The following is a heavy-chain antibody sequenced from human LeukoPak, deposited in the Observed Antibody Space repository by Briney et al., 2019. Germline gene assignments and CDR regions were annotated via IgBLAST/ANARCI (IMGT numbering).Heavy chain of an antibody. J-gene: IGHJ6*03. D-gene: IGHD6-13*01. V-gene: IGHV4-34*01. CDR3: ARHGYSSSWYRFEYYYYYYMDV. CDR2: INHSGST. Sequence: SETLSLTCAVYGGSFSGYYWSWIRQPPGKGLEWIGEINHSGSTNYNPSLKSRVTISVDTSKNQFSLKLSSVTAADTAVYYCARHGYSSSWYRFEYYYYYYMDVWGKGTTVTISS. CDR1: GGSFSGYY.